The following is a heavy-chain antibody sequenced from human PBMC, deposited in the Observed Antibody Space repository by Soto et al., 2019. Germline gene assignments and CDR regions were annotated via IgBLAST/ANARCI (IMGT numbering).Heavy chain of an antibody. D-gene: IGHD3-16*02. Sequence: QVQLVESGGGVVQPGRSLRLSCAASGFTFSSYGMHWVRQAPGKGLEWVAVISYDGSNKYYADSVKGRFTISRDNSKNTLDLQMNSLRAEDTAVYYCAKDRYDYVWGSYRFENPRDFDYWGQGTLVTVSS. J-gene: IGHJ4*02. CDR3: AKDRYDYVWGSYRFENPRDFDY. CDR1: GFTFSSYG. CDR2: ISYDGSNK. V-gene: IGHV3-30*18.